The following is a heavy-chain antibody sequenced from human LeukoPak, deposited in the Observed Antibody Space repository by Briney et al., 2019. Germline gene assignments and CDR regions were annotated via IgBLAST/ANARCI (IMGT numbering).Heavy chain of an antibody. CDR1: GSIFSSYV. D-gene: IGHD6-19*01. Sequence: PGGSLRLSCAASGSIFSSYVFNWVRQAPGKGLEWVSSISSSSSYIYYAESVEGRFTISRDNAKNSLYLQMSSLRAGDTAVYYCARAVAGTHWFDPWGQGTLVTVSS. V-gene: IGHV3-21*01. J-gene: IGHJ5*02. CDR2: ISSSSSYI. CDR3: ARAVAGTHWFDP.